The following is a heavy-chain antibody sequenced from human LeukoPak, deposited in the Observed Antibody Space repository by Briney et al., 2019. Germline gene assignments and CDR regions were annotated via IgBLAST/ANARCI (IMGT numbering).Heavy chain of an antibody. CDR1: GGSISSNY. V-gene: IGHV4-59*01. Sequence: SETLSLTCTASGGSISSNYWSWIRQPPGKGLEWIGYIDYSGSTNYIPSLKSRVTISVDTSKNQFSLKLSSVTAADTAVYYCAREGSLRFHFDYWGQGTLVTVSS. J-gene: IGHJ4*02. CDR2: IDYSGST. CDR3: AREGSLRFHFDY. D-gene: IGHD3-10*01.